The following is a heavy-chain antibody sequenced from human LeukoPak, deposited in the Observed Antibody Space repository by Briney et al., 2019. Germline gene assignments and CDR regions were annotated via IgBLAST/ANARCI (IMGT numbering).Heavy chain of an antibody. Sequence: SETLSLTCAVYGGSFSGYYWSWLRQPPGKGLEWIGEINHSGSTNYNPSLKSRVTISVDTSKNQFSLKLSSVTAADTAVYYCARGPPVHYFDYWGQGTLVTVSS. V-gene: IGHV4-34*01. CDR2: INHSGST. CDR3: ARGPPVHYFDY. J-gene: IGHJ4*02. CDR1: GGSFSGYY. D-gene: IGHD2-2*01.